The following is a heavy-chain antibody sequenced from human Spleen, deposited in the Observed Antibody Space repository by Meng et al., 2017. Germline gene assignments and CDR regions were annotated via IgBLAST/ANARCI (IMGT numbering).Heavy chain of an antibody. CDR1: GYSVRSGYY. V-gene: IGHV4-38-2*01. D-gene: IGHD1-26*01. Sequence: SETLSLTCADSGYSVRSGYYWGWIRQPPGKGLEWFGEINQSGSTNYNPSLKSRVTISVDTSKNQFSLKLSSVTAADTAVYYCARSGGGSHFDYGMDVWGQGTMVTVSS. CDR2: INQSGST. J-gene: IGHJ6*02. CDR3: ARSGGGSHFDYGMDV.